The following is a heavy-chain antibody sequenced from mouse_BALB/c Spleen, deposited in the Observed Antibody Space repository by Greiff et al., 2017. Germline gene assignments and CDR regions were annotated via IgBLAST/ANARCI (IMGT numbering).Heavy chain of an antibody. D-gene: IGHD2-1*01. Sequence: VQLQQSGPELVKPGASVRISCKASGYTFTSYYIHWVKQRPGQGLEWIGWIYPGNVNTKYNEKFKGKATLTADKSSSTAYMQLSSLTSEDSAVYFCARKGDGNYWFAYWGQGTLVTVSA. CDR1: GYTFTSYY. CDR2: IYPGNVNT. CDR3: ARKGDGNYWFAY. V-gene: IGHV1S56*01. J-gene: IGHJ3*01.